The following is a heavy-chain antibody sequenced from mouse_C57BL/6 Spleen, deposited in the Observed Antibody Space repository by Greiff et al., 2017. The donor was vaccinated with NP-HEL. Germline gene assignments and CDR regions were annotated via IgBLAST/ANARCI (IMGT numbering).Heavy chain of an antibody. V-gene: IGHV1-72*01. CDR2: IDPNSGGT. CDR3: ARRPITTVVADYYAMDY. D-gene: IGHD1-1*01. Sequence: QVQLQQPGAELVKPGASVKLSCKASGYTFTSYWMHWVKQRPGRGLEWIGRIDPNSGGTKYNEKFKSKATLTVDKPSSTAYMQLSSLTSEDSAVYYCARRPITTVVADYYAMDYWGQGTSVTVSS. CDR1: GYTFTSYW. J-gene: IGHJ4*01.